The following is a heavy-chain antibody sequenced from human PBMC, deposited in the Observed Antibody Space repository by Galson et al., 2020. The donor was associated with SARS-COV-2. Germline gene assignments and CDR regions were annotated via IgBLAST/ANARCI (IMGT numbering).Heavy chain of an antibody. J-gene: IGHJ5*02. V-gene: IGHV1-24*01. Sequence: GESMKISCKVSGYTLTALSMHWVRQAPGKGLEWMGGFDPEDGETIYAQKFQGRVTMTEDTSTDTAYMELSSLRSEDTAVYYCATSPVVVTNNWFDPWGQGTLATVSS. CDR2: FDPEDGET. D-gene: IGHD2-21*02. CDR1: GYTLTALS. CDR3: ATSPVVVTNNWFDP.